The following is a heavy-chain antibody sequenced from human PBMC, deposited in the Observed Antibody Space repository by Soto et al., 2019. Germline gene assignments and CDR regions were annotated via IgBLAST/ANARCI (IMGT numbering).Heavy chain of an antibody. V-gene: IGHV4-4*07. J-gene: IGHJ4*02. CDR3: ARAGGRERPEAGYHVDY. CDR1: GGSISSYY. Sequence: QVQLQESGPGLVKPSETLSLTCTVSGGSISSYYWSWIRQPAGKGLEWIGRIDTSGSTNYNPSLKGRVTMSVDTSKNQFSLKLSSVTAADTAVYYCARAGGRERPEAGYHVDYWGQGTLVTVSS. D-gene: IGHD2-8*02. CDR2: IDTSGST.